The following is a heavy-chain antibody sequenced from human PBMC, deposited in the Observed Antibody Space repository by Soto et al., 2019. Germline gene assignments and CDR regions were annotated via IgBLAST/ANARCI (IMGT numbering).Heavy chain of an antibody. CDR2: IDYSGKT. V-gene: IGHV4-38-2*02. CDR1: GYLISSGYY. D-gene: IGHD3-22*01. CDR3: ARDLSSGYDSYYFEY. J-gene: IGHJ4*02. Sequence: SETLSLTCSVSGYLISSGYYWGWVRQTPGKGLEWLGSIDYSGKTYKNPSLKSRVSASVDLSQNQFSLNLRSVTAADTAVYFCARDLSSGYDSYYFEYWGQGKLVTVSS.